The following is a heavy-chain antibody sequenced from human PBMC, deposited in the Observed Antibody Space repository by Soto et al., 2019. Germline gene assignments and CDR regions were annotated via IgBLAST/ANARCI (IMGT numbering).Heavy chain of an antibody. D-gene: IGHD5-12*01. J-gene: IGHJ6*02. Sequence: GASVEVSCKASGGTFSSYAISWVRQAPGQGLEWMGGIIPIFGTANYAQKFQGRVTITADESTSTAYMELSSLRSEDTAVYYCAREAAGGYDTLHYYGMDVWGQGTTVTVSS. CDR2: IIPIFGTA. CDR1: GGTFSSYA. V-gene: IGHV1-69*13. CDR3: AREAAGGYDTLHYYGMDV.